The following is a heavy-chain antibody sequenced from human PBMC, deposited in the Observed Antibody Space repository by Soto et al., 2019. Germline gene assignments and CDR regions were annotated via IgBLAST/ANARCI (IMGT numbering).Heavy chain of an antibody. CDR2: MYPDDSDI. D-gene: IGHD3-22*01. V-gene: IGHV5-51*01. Sequence: GESLKISCKASGYSFSFYWIGWVRQMPGKGLEWMAIMYPDDSDIRYGPSFEAHVTISADKSTSTAFLQWSSLKASDTAMYYCATAYVYDFENSNYYRDAFDIWGQGTLVTVSS. J-gene: IGHJ3*02. CDR1: GYSFSFYW. CDR3: ATAYVYDFENSNYYRDAFDI.